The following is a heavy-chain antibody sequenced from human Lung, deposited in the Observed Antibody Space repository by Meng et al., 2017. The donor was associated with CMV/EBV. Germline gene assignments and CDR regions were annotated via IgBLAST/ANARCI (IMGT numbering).Heavy chain of an antibody. CDR2: IKPDGSDT. CDR1: GFTFREYW. D-gene: IGHD6-6*01. Sequence: GESXKISCIVSGFTFREYWMNWVRQATGKGLEWLASIKPDGSDTYYVDSVEGRFTISRDNAKNSVHLQMNSLRAEDTAVYYCFARPIDYWGQGTLVTVSS. V-gene: IGHV3-7*01. CDR3: FARPIDY. J-gene: IGHJ4*02.